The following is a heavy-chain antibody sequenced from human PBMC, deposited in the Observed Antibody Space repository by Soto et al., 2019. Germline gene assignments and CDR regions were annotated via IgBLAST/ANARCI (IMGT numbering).Heavy chain of an antibody. J-gene: IGHJ4*02. CDR3: AKDEGRSWSVDY. Sequence: PVWSLKISCAASGFTFISSVITLFLQSPGKGLEWVSGFSGSGGRTNYADSVKGRFTISIDNSKNTLYLQMSSLRDEEPAVYYCAKDEGRSWSVDYWGEGTMVTVSS. CDR2: FSGSGGRT. CDR1: GFTFISSV. D-gene: IGHD6-13*01. V-gene: IGHV3-23*01.